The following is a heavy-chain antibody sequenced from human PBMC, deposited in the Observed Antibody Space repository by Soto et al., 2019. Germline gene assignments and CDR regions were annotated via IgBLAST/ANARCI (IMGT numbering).Heavy chain of an antibody. D-gene: IGHD5-18*01. CDR3: ARQKRTAMGVKTGGQYYFDY. V-gene: IGHV5-51*01. J-gene: IGHJ4*02. Sequence: PGESLKISCKGSGYSFTNYWIAWVRQMPGKGLEWMGIIYPRDSDTEYSPSFQGQVNISADRSISTAYLQWSSLKASDTAMYYCARQKRTAMGVKTGGQYYFDYWGQGTRVTVSS. CDR1: GYSFTNYW. CDR2: IYPRDSDT.